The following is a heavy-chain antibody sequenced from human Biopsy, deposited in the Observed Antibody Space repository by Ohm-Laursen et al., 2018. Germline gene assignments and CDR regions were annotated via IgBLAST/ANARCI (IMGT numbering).Heavy chain of an antibody. J-gene: IGHJ4*02. Sequence: SLRLSCTASGFTFSASAVHWVRQASGKGLEWVGRIRSKAKSYATAYAASVTGRFTISRDNSKNTVYLQMNSLRAEDTAIYYCARDSTINTVTTADYWGQGTLVTVSS. V-gene: IGHV3-73*01. D-gene: IGHD4-11*01. CDR2: IRSKAKSYAT. CDR3: ARDSTINTVTTADY. CDR1: GFTFSASA.